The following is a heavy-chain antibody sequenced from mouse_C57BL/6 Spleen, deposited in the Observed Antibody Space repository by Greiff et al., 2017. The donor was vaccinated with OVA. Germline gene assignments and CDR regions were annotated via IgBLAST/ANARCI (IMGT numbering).Heavy chain of an antibody. CDR2: IDPSDSYT. D-gene: IGHD1-1*01. V-gene: IGHV1-50*01. Sequence: QVQLQQPGAELVKPGASVKLSCKASGYTFTSYWMQWVKQRPGQGLEWIGEIDPSDSYTNYNQKFKGKATLTVDTSSSTAYMQLSSLTSEDSAVYYCARSLYYYGRGGYAMDYWGQGTSVTVSS. J-gene: IGHJ4*01. CDR3: ARSLYYYGRGGYAMDY. CDR1: GYTFTSYW.